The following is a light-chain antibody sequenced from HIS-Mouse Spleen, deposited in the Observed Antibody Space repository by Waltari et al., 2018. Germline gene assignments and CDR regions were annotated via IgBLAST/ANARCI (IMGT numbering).Light chain of an antibody. V-gene: IGLV1-47*01. Sequence: QSVLTQPPSASGTPGQRVTISCSGSSSNIGSNYVYWYQQLPGTAPKLLIYRNKRRRSGVPDRFSGSKSGTSASLAISGLRSEDEADYYCAAWDDSLSGWVFGGGTKLTVL. J-gene: IGLJ3*02. CDR2: RNK. CDR1: SSNIGSNY. CDR3: AAWDDSLSGWV.